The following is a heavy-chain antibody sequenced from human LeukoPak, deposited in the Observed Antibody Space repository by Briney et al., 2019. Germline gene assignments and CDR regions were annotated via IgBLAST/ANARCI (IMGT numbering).Heavy chain of an antibody. CDR1: GGFISSYY. J-gene: IGHJ5*02. Sequence: SETLSLTCTVSGGFISSYYWSWIRQPPGKGLEWIGYIYYSGSTNYNPSLKSRVTISVDTSKNQFSLKLSSVTAADTAVYYCARVNGGYSGNNWFDPWGQGTLVTVSS. CDR3: ARVNGGYSGNNWFDP. CDR2: IYYSGST. V-gene: IGHV4-59*01. D-gene: IGHD5-12*01.